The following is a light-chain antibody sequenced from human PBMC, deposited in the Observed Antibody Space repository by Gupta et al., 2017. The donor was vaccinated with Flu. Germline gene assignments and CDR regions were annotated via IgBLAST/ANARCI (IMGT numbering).Light chain of an antibody. CDR2: EVS. CDR1: MNDIGGYNT. J-gene: IGLJ2*01. Sequence: TMNDIGGYNTVSWYQQYPGKAPRLIIHEVSKRPSGVPNRCSACKSDNTASLTISGLQAEDEADYYCCSYAGSSTVVFGGGTKVTVL. CDR3: CSYAGSSTVV. V-gene: IGLV2-23*02.